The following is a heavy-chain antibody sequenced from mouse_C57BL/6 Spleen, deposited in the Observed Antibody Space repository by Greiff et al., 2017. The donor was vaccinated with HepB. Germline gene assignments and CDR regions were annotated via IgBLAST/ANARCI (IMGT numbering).Heavy chain of an antibody. CDR3: AYSNYEEVGFRFDY. J-gene: IGHJ2*01. Sequence: EVQLQQSGPVLVKPGASVKMSCKASGYTFTDYYMNWVKQSHGKSLEWIGVINPYNGGTSYNQKFKGKATLTVDKSSSTAYMELNSLTSEDSALYYCAYSNYEEVGFRFDYWGQGTTLTVSS. V-gene: IGHV1-19*01. CDR2: INPYNGGT. D-gene: IGHD2-5*01. CDR1: GYTFTDYY.